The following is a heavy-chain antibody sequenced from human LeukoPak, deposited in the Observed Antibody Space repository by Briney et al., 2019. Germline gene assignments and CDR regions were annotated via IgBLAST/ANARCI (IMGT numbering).Heavy chain of an antibody. Sequence: KASETLSLTCTVSGGSITSYYWSWIRQPPGKGLEWIGYIYYSGSTKYNPSLKSRVTISVDASKTQFSLKQNSVTAADTAVYYCARGSRELYYFDYWGQGTLVTVSS. CDR1: GGSITSYY. D-gene: IGHD1-7*01. V-gene: IGHV4-59*01. J-gene: IGHJ4*02. CDR3: ARGSRELYYFDY. CDR2: IYYSGST.